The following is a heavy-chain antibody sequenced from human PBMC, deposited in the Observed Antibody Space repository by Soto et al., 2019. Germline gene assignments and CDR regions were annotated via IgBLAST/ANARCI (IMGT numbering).Heavy chain of an antibody. V-gene: IGHV6-1*01. CDR3: ARASSIAARFPAPHYYHYCMDV. J-gene: IGHJ6*04. Sequence: SQTLSLTCAISGDSVSSNSAAWNWIRQSPSRGLEWLGRTYYRSKWYNDYAVSVKSRITINPDTSKNQFSLQLNSVTPEDTAVYYCARASSIAARFPAPHYYHYCMDVCDKGTTVTVSS. CDR2: TYYRSKWYN. D-gene: IGHD6-6*01. CDR1: GDSVSSNSAA.